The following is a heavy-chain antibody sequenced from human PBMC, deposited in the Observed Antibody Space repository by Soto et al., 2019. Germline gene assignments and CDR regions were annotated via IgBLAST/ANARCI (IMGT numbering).Heavy chain of an antibody. D-gene: IGHD3-22*01. CDR2: ISRDGRST. CDR1: GFTFSMHS. V-gene: IGHV3-64*04. Sequence: GGSLRLSCSASGFTFSMHSMHWVRQTPGKALEYVSAISRDGRSTFYADSVKGRFTISRDNSKNTLYLQMNSLRAEDTAVYYCAKNSESSAYSSFDYWGQGTLVTVSS. CDR3: AKNSESSAYSSFDY. J-gene: IGHJ4*02.